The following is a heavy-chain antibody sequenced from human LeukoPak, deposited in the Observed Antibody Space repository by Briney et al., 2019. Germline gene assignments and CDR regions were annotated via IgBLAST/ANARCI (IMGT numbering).Heavy chain of an antibody. D-gene: IGHD3-22*01. CDR1: GYIFISHY. CDR2: FNPSDGAT. V-gene: IGHV1-46*01. CDR3: ARISSAYYRDAFDI. Sequence: ASVTVSCKASGYIFISHYIHWMRQAPGQGLEWMGIFNPSDGATTYSQKFQARVTMTRDTSTSTVYMEVSGLRSEDTAVYYCARISSAYYRDAFDIWGQGTLVTVSS. J-gene: IGHJ3*02.